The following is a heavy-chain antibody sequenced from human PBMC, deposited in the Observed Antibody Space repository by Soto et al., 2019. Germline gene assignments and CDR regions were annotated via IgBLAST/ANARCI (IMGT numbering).Heavy chain of an antibody. J-gene: IGHJ4*02. CDR1: GFTFSSYS. CDR3: ARDRGLGRIHDYGDPNPLDY. V-gene: IGHV3-21*01. D-gene: IGHD4-17*01. Sequence: PGGSLRLSCAASGFTFSSYSMNWVRQAPGKGLEWVSSISSSSSYIYYADSVKGRFTISRDNAKNSLYLQMNSLRAEDTAVYYCARDRGLGRIHDYGDPNPLDYWGQGTLVTVSS. CDR2: ISSSSSYI.